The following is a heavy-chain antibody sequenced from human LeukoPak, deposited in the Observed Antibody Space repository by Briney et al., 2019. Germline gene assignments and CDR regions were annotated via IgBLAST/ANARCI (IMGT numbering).Heavy chain of an antibody. Sequence: SETLSLTCAVYGGSFSGYYWSWIRQPPGKGLEWIGEINHSGSTNYNPSLKSRVTISVDTSKNQFSLKLSSVTAADTAVYYCARRTAQPYSSSWYSLTRYWYFDLWGRGTLVTVSS. CDR1: GGSFSGYY. J-gene: IGHJ2*01. CDR3: ARRTAQPYSSSWYSLTRYWYFDL. V-gene: IGHV4-34*01. D-gene: IGHD6-13*01. CDR2: INHSGST.